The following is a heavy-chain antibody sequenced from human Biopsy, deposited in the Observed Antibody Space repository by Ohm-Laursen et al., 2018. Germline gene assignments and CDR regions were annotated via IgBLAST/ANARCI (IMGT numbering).Heavy chain of an antibody. Sequence: SLRLSCTASGFSFSTYGIYWVRQAPGKGLEWVAAIWYDGTNKYYAESVKGRLTISRDNSKNTLYLQMNSLRAGDTAIYYCTRAYRYGLDAFDMWGQGTMVTVSS. D-gene: IGHD3-16*01. CDR3: TRAYRYGLDAFDM. V-gene: IGHV3-33*07. CDR2: IWYDGTNK. CDR1: GFSFSTYG. J-gene: IGHJ3*02.